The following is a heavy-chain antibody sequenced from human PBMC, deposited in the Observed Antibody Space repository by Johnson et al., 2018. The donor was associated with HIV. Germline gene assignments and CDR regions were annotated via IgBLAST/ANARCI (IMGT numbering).Heavy chain of an antibody. CDR2: IWYDGSNK. D-gene: IGHD3-10*01. CDR1: GFTFNSYA. J-gene: IGHJ3*02. Sequence: QVQVVESGGGVVQPGRSLRLSCVASGFTFNSYAMHWVRQAPGKGLEWVAVIWYDGSNKYYADSVKGRFTISRDHSKKTLYLHMNSLRAEDTAVYYCARDRSRHITMLLPDYGAFDIWGQGTMVTVSS. CDR3: ARDRSRHITMLLPDYGAFDI. V-gene: IGHV3-33*08.